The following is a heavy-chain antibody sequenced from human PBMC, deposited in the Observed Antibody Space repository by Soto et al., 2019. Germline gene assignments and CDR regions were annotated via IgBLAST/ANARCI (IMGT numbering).Heavy chain of an antibody. V-gene: IGHV4-30-4*01. CDR3: AKGPSGDKVDY. D-gene: IGHD7-27*01. Sequence: QVQLQESGPGLVKPSQTLSLTCTVSGDSISNVNYCWSWIRQPPDKGLEWIGHIYNGGSTYSNPSLRXRFTXSXNTSKNQFSLKLSSVSAADTAVYYCAKGPSGDKVDYWGQGTLVTVSS. CDR2: IYNGGST. J-gene: IGHJ4*02. CDR1: GDSISNVNYC.